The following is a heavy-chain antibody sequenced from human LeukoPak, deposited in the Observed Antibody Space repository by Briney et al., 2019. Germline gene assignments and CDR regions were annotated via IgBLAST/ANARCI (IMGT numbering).Heavy chain of an antibody. Sequence: GGSLRLSCAGSGFTFSSYAMSWVRQAPGKGLEWVSAISGSGGDRYYADSVKGRFTISRDNSKSTVYLQMNSLRAEDTAVYYCARVYRRYFDYWGQGTLVTVSS. CDR2: ISGSGGDR. CDR3: ARVYRRYFDY. V-gene: IGHV3-23*01. J-gene: IGHJ4*02. CDR1: GFTFSSYA. D-gene: IGHD1-14*01.